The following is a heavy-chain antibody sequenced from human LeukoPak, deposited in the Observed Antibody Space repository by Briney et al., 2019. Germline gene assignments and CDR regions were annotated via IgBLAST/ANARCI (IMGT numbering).Heavy chain of an antibody. Sequence: GGSLRLSCAAFGFTFSSYEMNWVRQAPGKGLEWVSYISSSGSPIYYADSVKGRSTISRDNAKNSLYLQMNSLRTEDTAVYYCARHFCSSTSCSNWGQGTLVTVSS. CDR1: GFTFSSYE. V-gene: IGHV3-48*03. J-gene: IGHJ4*02. CDR2: ISSSGSPI. D-gene: IGHD2-2*01. CDR3: ARHFCSSTSCSN.